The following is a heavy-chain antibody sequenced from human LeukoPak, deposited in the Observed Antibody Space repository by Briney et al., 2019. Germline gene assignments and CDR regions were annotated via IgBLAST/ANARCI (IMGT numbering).Heavy chain of an antibody. V-gene: IGHV3-23*01. J-gene: IGHJ5*02. CDR1: GFTFSSYA. Sequence: PGGSLRLSCAASGFTFSSYAMSWVRQAPGKGLEWVSAISGSGGSTYYADSVKGRFTISRDNSKNTLYLQMNSLRAEDAAVYYCAKGSERGNSVYPAWGQGTLVTVSS. D-gene: IGHD4-23*01. CDR2: ISGSGGST. CDR3: AKGSERGNSVYPA.